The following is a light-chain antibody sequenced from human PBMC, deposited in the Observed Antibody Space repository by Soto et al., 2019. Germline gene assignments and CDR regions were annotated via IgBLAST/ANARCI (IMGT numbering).Light chain of an antibody. CDR1: QGVSSN. CDR3: QQYNNWPPWT. CDR2: GAA. J-gene: IGKJ1*01. V-gene: IGKV3-15*01. Sequence: DIVMTQSPATLAVSPGERATLSCSASQGVSSNFAWYQQKPGQAPRLLIYGAATRATGIPARFSGSGSGTEFTLTISSLQSEDFAVYYCQQYNNWPPWTFGQGTKVDIK.